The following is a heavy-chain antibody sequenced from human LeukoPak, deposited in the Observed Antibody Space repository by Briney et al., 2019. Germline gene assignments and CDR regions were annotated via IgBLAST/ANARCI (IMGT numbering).Heavy chain of an antibody. Sequence: PGGSLRLSCAASGFTFSSYGMHWVRQAPGKGLEWVAVISYDGSNKYYADSVKGRFTISRDNSKNTLYLQMNSLRAEDTAVYYCARDSSRSIYGLNDYWGQGSLVTVSS. CDR1: GFTFSSYG. CDR3: ARDSSRSIYGLNDY. J-gene: IGHJ4*02. V-gene: IGHV3-30*19. CDR2: ISYDGSNK. D-gene: IGHD4-17*01.